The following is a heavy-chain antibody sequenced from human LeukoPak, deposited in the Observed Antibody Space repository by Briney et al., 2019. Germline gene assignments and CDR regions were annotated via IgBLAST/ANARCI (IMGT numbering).Heavy chain of an antibody. V-gene: IGHV4-34*01. Sequence: SETLSLTCAVYGGSFSGYYWSWIRQPPGKGLEWIGEINHSGSTNYNPSLKSRVTISVATSKNQFSLKLSSVTAADTAVYYCARGRGITIFGVVITRYYYGMDVWGQGTTVTVSS. CDR3: ARGRGITIFGVVITRYYYGMDV. CDR2: INHSGST. J-gene: IGHJ6*02. D-gene: IGHD3-3*01. CDR1: GGSFSGYY.